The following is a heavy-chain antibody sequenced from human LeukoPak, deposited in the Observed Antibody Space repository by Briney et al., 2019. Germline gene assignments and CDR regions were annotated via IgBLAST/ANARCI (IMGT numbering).Heavy chain of an antibody. CDR1: GGSFSGYY. CDR2: INHSGST. CDR3: ARGVWFDP. V-gene: IGHV4-34*01. Sequence: SETLSLTCAVYGGSFSGYYWSWIRQPPGKGLEWIGEINHSGSTNYNPSLKSRVTISVDTSKNQFSLKLSSVTATDTAVYYCARGVWFDPWGQGTLVTVSS. J-gene: IGHJ5*02.